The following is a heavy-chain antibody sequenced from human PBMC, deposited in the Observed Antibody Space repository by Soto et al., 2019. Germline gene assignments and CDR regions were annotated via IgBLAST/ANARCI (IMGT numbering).Heavy chain of an antibody. V-gene: IGHV4-59*01. J-gene: IGHJ5*02. CDR2: IYYSGST. Sequence: SETLSLTCTVSGGSTSSYYWTWIRQPPGKGLEWIGYIYYSGSTNYNPSLKSRVTISVDTPKNQFSLKLSSVTAADTAVYYCARDNYDFWSGSNNWFDPWGQGTLVTVSS. CDR1: GGSTSSYY. CDR3: ARDNYDFWSGSNNWFDP. D-gene: IGHD3-3*01.